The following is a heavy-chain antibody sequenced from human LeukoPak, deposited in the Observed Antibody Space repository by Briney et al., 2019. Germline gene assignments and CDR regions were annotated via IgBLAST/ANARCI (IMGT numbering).Heavy chain of an antibody. Sequence: PGGSLRLSFAASGFTVSSNYMNGVRQAPGKGLEWVSLIYSGGSTYYADSVKGRFTISRDNSKNTPYIQMNSLMAADTAVYYCARDLGRTVAGHFDIWGQGTMVTIAS. CDR2: IYSGGST. CDR3: ARDLGRTVAGHFDI. D-gene: IGHD1-1*01. CDR1: GFTVSSNY. J-gene: IGHJ3*02. V-gene: IGHV3-53*01.